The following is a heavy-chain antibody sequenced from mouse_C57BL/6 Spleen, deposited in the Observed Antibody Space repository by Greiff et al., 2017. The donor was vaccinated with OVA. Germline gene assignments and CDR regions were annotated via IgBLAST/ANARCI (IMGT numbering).Heavy chain of an antibody. CDR1: GFTFSSYA. CDR3: AREGRWAHFDY. J-gene: IGHJ2*01. D-gene: IGHD4-1*01. Sequence: EVKLVESGGGLVKPGGSLKLSCAASGFTFSSYAMSWVRQTPEKRLEWVATISDGGSYTYYPDNVKGRFTISRDNAKNNLYLQMSHLKSEDTAMYYCAREGRWAHFDYWGQGTTLTVSS. CDR2: ISDGGSYT. V-gene: IGHV5-4*01.